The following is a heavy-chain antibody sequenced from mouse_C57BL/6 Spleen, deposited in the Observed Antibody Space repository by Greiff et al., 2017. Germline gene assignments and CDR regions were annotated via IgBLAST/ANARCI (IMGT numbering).Heavy chain of an antibody. CDR3: ARPQPSYYYGSSYPYYFDY. V-gene: IGHV5-17*01. Sequence: EVKLQESGGGLVKPGGSLKLSCAASGFTFSDYGMHWVRQAPEKGLEWVAYISSGSSTIYYAYTVKGRFTISRDNAKNTLFLQMTSLRSEDTAMYYCARPQPSYYYGSSYPYYFDYWGQGTTLTVSS. J-gene: IGHJ2*01. D-gene: IGHD1-1*01. CDR1: GFTFSDYG. CDR2: ISSGSSTI.